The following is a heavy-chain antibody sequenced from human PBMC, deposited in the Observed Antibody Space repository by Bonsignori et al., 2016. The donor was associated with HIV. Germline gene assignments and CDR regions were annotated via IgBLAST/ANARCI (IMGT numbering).Heavy chain of an antibody. CDR1: GFTFNSYG. V-gene: IGHV3-30*18. CDR2: ISYDGSDK. D-gene: IGHD2-8*01. J-gene: IGHJ3*02. Sequence: GESLKISCVASGFTFNSYGIQWVRQAPGKGLEWVAVISYDGSDKYYADAVKGRFTISRDNSKNTLYLQMNSLRAEDTAVYYCAKMQSYGTIDIWGQGTMVTVSS. CDR3: AKMQSYGTIDI.